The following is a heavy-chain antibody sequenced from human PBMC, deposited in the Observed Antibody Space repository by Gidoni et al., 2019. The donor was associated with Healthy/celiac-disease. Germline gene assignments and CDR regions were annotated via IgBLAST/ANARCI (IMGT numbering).Heavy chain of an antibody. V-gene: IGHV3-73*02. CDR2: IRSKANSYAT. D-gene: IGHD4-4*01. CDR3: TRLLDSNSTGPDY. J-gene: IGHJ4*02. Sequence: EVQLVESGGGLVQPGGSLKLSCDASGFTFSGSAMHCVRQASGKGLEWVGRIRSKANSYATAYAASVKGRFTISRDDSKNTAYLQMNSLKTEDTAVYYCTRLLDSNSTGPDYWGQGTLVTVSS. CDR1: GFTFSGSA.